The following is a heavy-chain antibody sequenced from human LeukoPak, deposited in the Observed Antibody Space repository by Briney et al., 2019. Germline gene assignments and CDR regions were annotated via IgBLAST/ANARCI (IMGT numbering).Heavy chain of an antibody. CDR3: ARELGYCSSTSCLTDAFDI. CDR2: IIPIFGTA. Sequence: ASAKVSCKASGGTFSSYAISWVRQAPGQGLEWMGGIIPIFGTANYAQKFQGRVTITADKSTSTAYMELSSLRSEDTAVYYCARELGYCSSTSCLTDAFDIWGQGTMVTVSS. J-gene: IGHJ3*02. V-gene: IGHV1-69*06. D-gene: IGHD2-2*01. CDR1: GGTFSSYA.